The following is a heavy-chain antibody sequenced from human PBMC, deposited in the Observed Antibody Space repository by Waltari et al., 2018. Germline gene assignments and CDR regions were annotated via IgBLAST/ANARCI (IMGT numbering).Heavy chain of an antibody. D-gene: IGHD2-2*01. V-gene: IGHV3-30*01. CDR1: GFTIKDFA. CDR3: ARGDCRSTSCYSLES. J-gene: IGHJ1*01. CDR2: ISSDGTNK. Sequence: QVHLVESGGGVVQPGKSLRLSCAASGFTIKDFAMHWVRQAPGQGLEWVSVISSDGTNKYYADSVKGRFIISRDNSGSTLYLQMNSLRPQDTAIYYCARGDCRSTSCYSLESWGHGTLVTVS.